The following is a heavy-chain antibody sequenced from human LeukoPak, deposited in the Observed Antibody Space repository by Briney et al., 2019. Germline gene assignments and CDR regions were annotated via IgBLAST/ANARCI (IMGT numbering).Heavy chain of an antibody. CDR1: GFTFSSYG. D-gene: IGHD2-2*01. CDR3: AKDPHPVVPAARYWFDP. CDR2: IRYDGSNK. V-gene: IGHV3-30*02. J-gene: IGHJ5*02. Sequence: GGSLRLSCAASGFTFSSYGMHWVRQAPGKGLEWVAFIRYDGSNKYYADSVKGRFTISRDNSKNTLYLQMNSLRAEDTAVYYCAKDPHPVVPAARYWFDPWGQGTLVTVSS.